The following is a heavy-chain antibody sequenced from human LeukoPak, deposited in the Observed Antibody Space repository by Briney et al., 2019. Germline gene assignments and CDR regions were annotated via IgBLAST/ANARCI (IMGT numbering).Heavy chain of an antibody. Sequence: GGSLRLSCAASGFTFDDCAMHWVRQAPGKGLEWVSGISWNSGSIGYADSVKGRFTISRDNAKNSLYLQMNSLRAEDTALYYCAKDSRPYSSGWYSPDYWGQGTLVTVSS. CDR2: ISWNSGSI. D-gene: IGHD6-19*01. J-gene: IGHJ4*02. CDR3: AKDSRPYSSGWYSPDY. V-gene: IGHV3-9*01. CDR1: GFTFDDCA.